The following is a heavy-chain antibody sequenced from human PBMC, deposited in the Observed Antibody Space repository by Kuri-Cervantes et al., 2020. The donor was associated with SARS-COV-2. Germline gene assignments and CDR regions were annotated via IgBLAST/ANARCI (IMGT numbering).Heavy chain of an antibody. D-gene: IGHD1-20*01. V-gene: IGHV4-4*07. CDR3: ARGARANWNLVHDAFDI. J-gene: IGHJ3*02. CDR2: IYTSGST. CDR1: GGSISSYY. Sequence: SETLSLTCTVSGGSISSYYWSWIRQPAGKGLEWIGRIYTSGSTNYNPSLKSRVTMSVDTSKNQFSLKLSSVTAADTAVYYCARGARANWNLVHDAFDIWGQGTMVTVSS.